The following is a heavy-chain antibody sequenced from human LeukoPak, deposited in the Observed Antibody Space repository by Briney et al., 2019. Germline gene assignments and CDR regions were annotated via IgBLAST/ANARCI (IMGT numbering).Heavy chain of an antibody. J-gene: IGHJ5*02. CDR2: IKQDGSEK. CDR1: GFTFISYW. CDR3: ARGDSSGWYGWFDP. V-gene: IGHV3-7*03. D-gene: IGHD6-19*01. Sequence: GGSLRLSCAASGFTFISYWMSWVRQAPGRGVEWVANIKQDGSEKYYVDSVKGRFTISRDNAKNSLYLQMNSLRAEDTAVYYCARGDSSGWYGWFDPWGQGTLVTVSS.